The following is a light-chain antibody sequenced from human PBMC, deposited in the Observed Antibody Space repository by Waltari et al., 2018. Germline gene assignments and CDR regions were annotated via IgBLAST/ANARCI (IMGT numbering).Light chain of an antibody. Sequence: QSALTQRASVSGSPGQSITISCSGTTSTVGSYNLVPWYQQHPGKAPRLIIYEGSARPSGISNRFSGSTSANTASLTISGLQTEDEADYYCCSYAGSSTWVFGGGTKVTVL. V-gene: IGLV2-23*01. CDR1: TSTVGSYNL. J-gene: IGLJ3*02. CDR2: EGS. CDR3: CSYAGSSTWV.